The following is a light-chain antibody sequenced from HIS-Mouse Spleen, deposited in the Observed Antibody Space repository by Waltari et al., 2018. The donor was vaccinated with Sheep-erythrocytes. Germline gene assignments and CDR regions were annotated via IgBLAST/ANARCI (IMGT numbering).Light chain of an antibody. CDR3: SSYAGSNNWV. CDR2: GVS. V-gene: IGLV2-8*01. J-gene: IGLJ3*02. CDR1: SSDVGGYNY. Sequence: QSALTQPRSVSGSPGQSVTISCPGTSSDVGGYNYVSWYQQHPGKAPKLMIYGVSKRPSGVPDRFSGSKSGNTASLTVSGLQAEDEADYYCSSYAGSNNWVFGGGTKLTVL.